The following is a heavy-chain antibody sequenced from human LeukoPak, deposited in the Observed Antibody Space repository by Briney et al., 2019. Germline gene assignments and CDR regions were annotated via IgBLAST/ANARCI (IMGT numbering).Heavy chain of an antibody. D-gene: IGHD3-22*01. J-gene: IGHJ4*02. CDR3: ARGRRPYCYDSSGYPFDY. Sequence: PGGSLRLSCAASGFTFSSYSMNWVRQAPGKGLEWVSSITSSSSYIYYADSVKGRFTISRDNAKVSLYLQMNSLRAEDTAVYDCARGRRPYCYDSSGYPFDYWGQGTLVTVSS. CDR1: GFTFSSYS. CDR2: ITSSSSYI. V-gene: IGHV3-21*01.